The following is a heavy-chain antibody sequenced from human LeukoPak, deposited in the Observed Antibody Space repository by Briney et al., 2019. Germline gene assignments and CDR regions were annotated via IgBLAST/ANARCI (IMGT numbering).Heavy chain of an antibody. J-gene: IGHJ4*02. CDR3: ARDVPVEMTVSGYFDF. CDR2: IIPIFGSP. V-gene: IGHV1-69*06. CDR1: GDTFSSYA. Sequence: SVKVSCKASGDTFSSYAISWVRQAPGQGLEWMGGIIPIFGSPNYAQWFQGRVTITADKSTSTAYMELSSLTYEDTAVYYCARDVPVEMTVSGYFDFWGQGTLVTVSS. D-gene: IGHD5-24*01.